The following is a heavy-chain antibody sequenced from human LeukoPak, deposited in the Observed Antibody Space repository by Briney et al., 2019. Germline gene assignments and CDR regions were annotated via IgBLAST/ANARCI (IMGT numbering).Heavy chain of an antibody. CDR3: ARQTGSGLFTLP. CDR2: MYYTGNT. Sequence: SETLSLTCTVSGVSISTSNSYWGWIRQPPGKGLEWIGSMYYTGNTYYNASLKSRVTISIDTSKNQISLRPTSVTATDTAMYYCARQTGSGLFTLPGGQGTLVTVSS. V-gene: IGHV4-39*01. CDR1: GVSISTSNSY. D-gene: IGHD3/OR15-3a*01. J-gene: IGHJ4*02.